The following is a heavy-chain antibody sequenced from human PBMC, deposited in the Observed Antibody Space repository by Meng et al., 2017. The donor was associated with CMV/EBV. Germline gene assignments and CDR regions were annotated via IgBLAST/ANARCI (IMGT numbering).Heavy chain of an antibody. CDR3: ARDVASQWLSCYLDY. D-gene: IGHD6-19*01. V-gene: IGHV3-30-3*01. CDR1: GFTFSSYA. J-gene: IGHJ4*02. CDR2: ISYDGSNK. Sequence: GESLKISFAASGFTFSSYAMHWVRLAPGKGLEWVAVISYDGSNKYYADSVKGRFTISRDNSKNTLYLQMNSLRAEDTAEYYCARDVASQWLSCYLDYWGQGTLVTVSS.